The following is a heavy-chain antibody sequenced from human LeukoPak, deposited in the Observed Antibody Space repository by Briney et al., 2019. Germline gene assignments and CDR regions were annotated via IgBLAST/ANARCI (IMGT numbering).Heavy chain of an antibody. D-gene: IGHD2-15*01. CDR2: INAGNGNT. Sequence: ASVKVSCKASGYTFTSYATHWVRQAPGQRLEWMGWINAGNGNTKSSQEFQGRVTITRDTSATTAYMELSSLRSEDMAVYYCARGYCSGGSCYPGGWFDPWGQGTLVTVSS. J-gene: IGHJ5*02. CDR1: GYTFTSYA. CDR3: ARGYCSGGSCYPGGWFDP. V-gene: IGHV1-3*03.